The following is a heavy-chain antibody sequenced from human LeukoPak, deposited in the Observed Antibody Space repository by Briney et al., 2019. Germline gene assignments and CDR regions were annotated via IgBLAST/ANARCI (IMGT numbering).Heavy chain of an antibody. J-gene: IGHJ5*02. CDR2: ISSSSTTI. CDR1: GFSFSSYS. CDR3: ARLVTVNNWSDP. Sequence: GGSLRLSCAASGFSFSSYSMSWVRQAPGKGLECVSYISSSSTTIYYADSVKGRFTISRDNAKNSLYLQMNSLRDEDTAVYYCARLVTVNNWSDPWGQGTLVTVSS. D-gene: IGHD3-9*01. V-gene: IGHV3-48*02.